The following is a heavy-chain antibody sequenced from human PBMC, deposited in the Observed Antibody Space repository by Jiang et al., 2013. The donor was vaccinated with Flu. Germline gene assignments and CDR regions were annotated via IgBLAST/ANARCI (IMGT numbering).Heavy chain of an antibody. Sequence: SGAEVKKPGSSVKVSCKASGGTFTSSAISWVRQAPGQGLEWMGGIIPLFGTPNYAQKFQGRVTITADKSTSTAYMDLSSLTSEDTAVYYCARGPDSSTYYYFYWGQGTLVTVSS. CDR2: IIPLFGTP. D-gene: IGHD3-22*01. J-gene: IGHJ4*02. CDR1: GGTFTSSA. CDR3: ARGPDSSTYYYFY. V-gene: IGHV1-69*06.